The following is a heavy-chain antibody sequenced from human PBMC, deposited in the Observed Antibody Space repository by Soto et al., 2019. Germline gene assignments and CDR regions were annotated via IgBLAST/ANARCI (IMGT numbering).Heavy chain of an antibody. Sequence: QVQLQESGPGLVKPSETLSLTCTVSGGSISSYYWSWIRQPAGKGLEWIGRIYTSGSTNYNPSLKSRVTISVDTSKNQFSLNLSSVTAADTAVYYCAKEPVSITIFGVSGMDVWGRGTTVTVSS. J-gene: IGHJ6*02. CDR2: IYTSGST. CDR3: AKEPVSITIFGVSGMDV. D-gene: IGHD3-3*01. V-gene: IGHV4-4*07. CDR1: GGSISSYY.